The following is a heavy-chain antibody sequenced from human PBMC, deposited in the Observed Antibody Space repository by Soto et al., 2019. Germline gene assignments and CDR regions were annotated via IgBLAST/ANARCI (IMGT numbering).Heavy chain of an antibody. CDR1: GFTFSSYS. V-gene: IGHV3-21*01. D-gene: IGHD3-16*02. CDR3: ARDGDYVWGSYRWSDAFDI. J-gene: IGHJ3*02. Sequence: GGSLRLSCAASGFTFSSYSMNWVRQAPGKGLEWVSSISSSSSYIYYADSVKGRFAISRDNAKNSLYLQMNSLRAEDTAVYYCARDGDYVWGSYRWSDAFDIWGQGTMVTVSS. CDR2: ISSSSSYI.